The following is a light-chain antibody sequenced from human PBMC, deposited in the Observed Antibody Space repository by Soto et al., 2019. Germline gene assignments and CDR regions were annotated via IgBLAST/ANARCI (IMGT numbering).Light chain of an antibody. CDR3: SSYTISNTLPFV. J-gene: IGLJ1*01. V-gene: IGLV2-14*03. CDR2: DVT. Sequence: QSVLTQPASVSGSPGQSITISCTGTRRDVGGYNYVSWYQQYPGKSPKLLIYDVTHRPTGVSNRFSGSKSGNTASLTISGLQAEDEADYYCSSYTISNTLPFVFGTGTKVTVL. CDR1: RRDVGGYNY.